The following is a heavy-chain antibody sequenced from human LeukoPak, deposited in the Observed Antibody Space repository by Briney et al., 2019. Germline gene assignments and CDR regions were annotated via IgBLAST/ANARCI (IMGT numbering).Heavy chain of an antibody. D-gene: IGHD6-13*01. CDR1: GYTFSIYN. V-gene: IGHV1-46*01. Sequence: ASVKVSCKASGYTFSIYNMHWVRQAPGQGLEWMGIINPSGGSTTNAQKFQGRVTMTRDTPTVYMELGSLRSEDTAVYYCAREGVAATGLDYWGQGTLVTVSS. J-gene: IGHJ4*02. CDR3: AREGVAATGLDY. CDR2: INPSGGST.